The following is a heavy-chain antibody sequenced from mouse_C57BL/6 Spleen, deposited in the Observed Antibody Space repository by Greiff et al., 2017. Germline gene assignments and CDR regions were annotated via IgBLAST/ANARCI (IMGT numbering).Heavy chain of an antibody. CDR3: ARRYGSSYYHFDY. Sequence: VQLQQSGPELVKPGASVKIPCKASGYTFTDYNMDWVKQSHGKSLEWIGDINPNNGGTIYNQKFKGKATLTVDKSSSTAYMELRSLTSEDTAVYYCARRYGSSYYHFDYWGQGTTLTVSS. CDR2: INPNNGGT. CDR1: GYTFTDYN. J-gene: IGHJ2*01. V-gene: IGHV1-18*01. D-gene: IGHD1-1*01.